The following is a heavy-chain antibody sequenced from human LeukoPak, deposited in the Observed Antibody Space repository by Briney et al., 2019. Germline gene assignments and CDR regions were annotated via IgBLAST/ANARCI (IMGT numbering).Heavy chain of an antibody. CDR1: GCTFVNYA. CDR2: ISSNGDTT. CDR3: VRDVREGYFDY. J-gene: IGHJ4*02. V-gene: IGHV3-64*01. Sequence: GESLTLSCTASGCTFVNYAMHWIRQAPGKGLEYVSGISSNGDTTHYANSVEGRFTISRDNSKNTLYLQMSSLRDEDMAVFYCVRDVREGYFDYWGQGTLVTVSS.